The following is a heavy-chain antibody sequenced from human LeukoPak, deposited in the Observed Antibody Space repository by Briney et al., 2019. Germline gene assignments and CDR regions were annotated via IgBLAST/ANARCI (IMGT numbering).Heavy chain of an antibody. CDR2: IRSSGTTI. CDR1: GFTFSHYE. J-gene: IGHJ4*02. D-gene: IGHD3-22*01. V-gene: IGHV3-48*03. Sequence: GGSLRLSCAASGFTFSHYEMNWVRQAPGKGLEWISYIRSSGTTIYYADSVKGRFTISRDNAKNSLYLQMNSLRVEDTAVYYCARERYYDSSGYDYWGRGTLVTVSS. CDR3: ARERYYDSSGYDY.